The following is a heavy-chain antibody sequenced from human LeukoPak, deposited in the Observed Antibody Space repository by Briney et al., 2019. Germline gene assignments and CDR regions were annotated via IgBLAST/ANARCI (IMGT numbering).Heavy chain of an antibody. V-gene: IGHV5-51*01. CDR3: ARQEYCSGGSCYTWFDP. CDR2: IYPGDSDI. Sequence: GESLKISCKGSGYRFTNYWIGWVRQMPGKGLEWMGIIYPGDSDIRYSPSFQGQVTISADKPISTAYLQWSSLKASDTAMYYCARQEYCSGGSCYTWFDPWGQGTLVTVSS. J-gene: IGHJ5*02. CDR1: GYRFTNYW. D-gene: IGHD2-15*01.